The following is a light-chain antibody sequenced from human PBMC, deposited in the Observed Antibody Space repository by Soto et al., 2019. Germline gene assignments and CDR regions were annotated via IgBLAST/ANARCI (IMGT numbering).Light chain of an antibody. CDR2: DSD. CDR3: GAWDSSLSVVV. CDR1: SANIGSNY. V-gene: IGLV1-51*01. J-gene: IGLJ2*01. Sequence: QSVLTQPPSVSAAPGQKVTISCSGSSANIGSNYVSWCQHLPGTAPKLVIYDSDKRPSEIPDRFSGSKSGTSATLDITGLQTWDEADYYCGAWDSSLSVVVFGGGTKLTVL.